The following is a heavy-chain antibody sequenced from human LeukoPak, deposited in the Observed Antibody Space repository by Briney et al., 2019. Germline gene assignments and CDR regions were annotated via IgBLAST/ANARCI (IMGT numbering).Heavy chain of an antibody. V-gene: IGHV3-23*01. CDR2: ISGSGYST. CDR3: AKDGGWYCSSTSCLYFDY. J-gene: IGHJ4*02. CDR1: GFTFSTYA. D-gene: IGHD2-2*01. Sequence: GGSLRLSCAASGFTFSTYAMSWVRQAPGKGLEWVSSISGSGYSTFYADSVKGRFTISRDNSKNTLYLQMNSLRAEDTAVYYCAKDGGWYCSSTSCLYFDYWGQGTLVTVSS.